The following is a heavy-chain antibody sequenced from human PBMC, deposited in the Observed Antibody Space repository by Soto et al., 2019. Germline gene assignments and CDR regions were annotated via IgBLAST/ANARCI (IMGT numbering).Heavy chain of an antibody. Sequence: ASVKVSCKASGYTFTGYYMHWVRQAPGQGLEWMGWINPNSGGTNYAQKFQGWVTMARDTSISTAYMELSRLRSDDTAVYYCARARSSLQNYGMDVWGQGTTVTSP. CDR3: ARARSSLQNYGMDV. J-gene: IGHJ6*02. CDR1: GYTFTGYY. V-gene: IGHV1-2*04. CDR2: INPNSGGT.